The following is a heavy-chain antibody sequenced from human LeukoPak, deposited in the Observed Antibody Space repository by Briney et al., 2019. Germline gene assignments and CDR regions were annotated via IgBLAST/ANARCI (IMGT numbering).Heavy chain of an antibody. V-gene: IGHV1-18*01. CDR1: GYTFTSYG. J-gene: IGHJ4*02. CDR3: ARGVDSGSYYVMDY. CDR2: ISAYNGNT. Sequence: ASVKVSCTASGYTFTSYGISWVRQAPGQGLEWMGWISAYNGNTNYAQMLQGRVTMTTDTSTSTAYMELRSLRSDDTAVYYCARGVDSGSYYVMDYWGQGTLVTVSS. D-gene: IGHD1-26*01.